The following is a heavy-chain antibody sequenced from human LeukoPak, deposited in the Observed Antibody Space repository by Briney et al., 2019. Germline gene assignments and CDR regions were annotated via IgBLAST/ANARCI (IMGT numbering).Heavy chain of an antibody. Sequence: ASVKVSCKASGGTFSRYGISWVRQAPGQGLEWMGRIIPVVGITNYAQKFQDRVTITADKSTSTAYMELSSLRSEDTAVYYCARGTKDSSGYVVLDYWGQGTLVTVSS. V-gene: IGHV1-69*04. CDR1: GGTFSRYG. CDR3: ARGTKDSSGYVVLDY. CDR2: IIPVVGIT. J-gene: IGHJ4*02. D-gene: IGHD3-22*01.